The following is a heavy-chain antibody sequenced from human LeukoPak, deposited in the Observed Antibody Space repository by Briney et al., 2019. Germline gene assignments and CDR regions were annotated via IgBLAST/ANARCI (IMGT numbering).Heavy chain of an antibody. CDR1: GFTFSDYY. Sequence: PGGSLRLSCAASGFTFSDYYMSWIRQAPGKGLEWVSYISSSGSTIYYADSVKGRFTISRDNAKNSLYLQMNSLRAEDTAVYYCATSSSWPVYYFDYWGQGTLVTVSS. V-gene: IGHV3-11*04. CDR2: ISSSGSTI. D-gene: IGHD6-13*01. J-gene: IGHJ4*02. CDR3: ATSSSWPVYYFDY.